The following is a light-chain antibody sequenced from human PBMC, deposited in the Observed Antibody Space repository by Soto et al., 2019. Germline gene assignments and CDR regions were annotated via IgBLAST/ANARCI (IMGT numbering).Light chain of an antibody. V-gene: IGLV2-23*03. CDR2: EGT. CDR3: CSYADTSTFWVV. J-gene: IGLJ3*02. CDR1: SSDFGGYNV. Sequence: QSALTQPASVSGSPGQSITISCSGTSSDFGGYNVVSWYQQHPGKAPKLIIYEGTKRPSGVSNRFSGSKPGNAASLTISGLQTEDEADYYCCSYADTSTFWVVFGGGTKLTVL.